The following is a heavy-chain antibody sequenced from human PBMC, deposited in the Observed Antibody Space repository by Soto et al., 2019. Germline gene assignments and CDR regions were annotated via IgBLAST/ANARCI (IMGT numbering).Heavy chain of an antibody. CDR2: ISGSGGST. J-gene: IGHJ4*02. Sequence: PGGSLRLSCAASGFTFSSYAMSWVRQAPGKWLEWVSAISGSGGSTYYADSVKGRFTISRDNSENTLYLQMNSLRAEDTAVYYCARDRGYYDSSGYLYYWGQGTLVTVSS. D-gene: IGHD3-22*01. CDR3: ARDRGYYDSSGYLYY. V-gene: IGHV3-23*01. CDR1: GFTFSSYA.